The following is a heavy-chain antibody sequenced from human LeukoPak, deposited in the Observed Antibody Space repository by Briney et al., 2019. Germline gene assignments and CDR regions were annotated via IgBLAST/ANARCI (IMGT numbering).Heavy chain of an antibody. CDR2: INTYYGNT. CDR1: RYSFTSYG. D-gene: IGHD5-12*01. CDR3: AGGRFVDISFDY. J-gene: IGHJ4*02. Sequence: ASVKVSCKYSRYSFTSYGITRVRQAPRQGREGMGWINTYYGNTDYAQKFQDRVPMTTDTSTRTAYMELRSLRSDARAVYYSAGGRFVDISFDYGGRGTLVTVSS. V-gene: IGHV1-18*01.